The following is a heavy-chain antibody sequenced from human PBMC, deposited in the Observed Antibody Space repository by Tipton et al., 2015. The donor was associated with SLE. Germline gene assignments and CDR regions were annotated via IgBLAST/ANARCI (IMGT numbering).Heavy chain of an antibody. D-gene: IGHD3-10*01. CDR1: GGSISSSSYY. V-gene: IGHV4-39*01. J-gene: IGHJ4*02. CDR2: IYYSGST. Sequence: TLSLTCTVSGGSISSSSYYWDWIRQPPGKGLEWIGSIYYSGSTYYNPSLKSRVTISVDTSKNQFSLKLSSVTAADTAVYYCASPGELLWFGELSSGFDYWGQGTLVTVSS. CDR3: ASPGELLWFGELSSGFDY.